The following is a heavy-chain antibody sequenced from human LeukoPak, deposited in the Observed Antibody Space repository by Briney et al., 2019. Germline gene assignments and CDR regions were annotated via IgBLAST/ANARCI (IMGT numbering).Heavy chain of an antibody. CDR3: ARFIVGATLYFDY. J-gene: IGHJ4*02. CDR1: GYTFSSYY. CDR2: INPNSGGT. Sequence: ASVKVSCKASGYTFSSYYMHWVRQAPGQGLEWMGWINPNSGGTNYAQKFQGRVTMTRDTSISTAYMELSRLRSDDTAVYYCARFIVGATLYFDYWGQGTLVTVSS. D-gene: IGHD1-26*01. V-gene: IGHV1-2*02.